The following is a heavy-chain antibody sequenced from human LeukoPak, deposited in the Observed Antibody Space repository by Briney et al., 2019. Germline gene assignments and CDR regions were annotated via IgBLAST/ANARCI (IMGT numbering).Heavy chain of an antibody. V-gene: IGHV4-59*01. CDR1: GGSISSYY. D-gene: IGHD3-22*01. CDR2: IYYSGST. Sequence: PSETLSLTCTLSGGSISSYYWSWIRQPPGKGLEWIGYIYYSGSTNYKPSLKSRVTISVETSKNQFSLKLRSVTAADTAVYCCARVTGYMIEDYFDYWGQGTLVTVSS. J-gene: IGHJ4*02. CDR3: ARVTGYMIEDYFDY.